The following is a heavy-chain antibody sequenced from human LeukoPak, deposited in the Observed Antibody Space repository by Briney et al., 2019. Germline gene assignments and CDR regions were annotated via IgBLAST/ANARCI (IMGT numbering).Heavy chain of an antibody. D-gene: IGHD2-15*01. CDR2: IKSKTDGGTT. V-gene: IGHV3-15*01. J-gene: IGHJ3*02. CDR3: TTDEPVLGYCSGGSCYDAFDI. CDR1: GFTFSNAW. Sequence: RGSLRLSCAASGFTFSNAWMSWVRQAPGKGLEWVGRIKSKTDGGTTDYAAPVKGRFTISRDDSKNTLYLQMNSLKTEDTAVYYCTTDEPVLGYCSGGSCYDAFDIWGQGTMVTVSS.